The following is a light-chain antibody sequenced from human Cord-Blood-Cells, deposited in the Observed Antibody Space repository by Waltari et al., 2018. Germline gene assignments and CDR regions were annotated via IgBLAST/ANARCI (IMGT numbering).Light chain of an antibody. Sequence: QSALTQPPSASGSPGQSVTISCTGTRSDVGGYNYVSWYQQHPGKAPKLMIYEVSKRPSGVPDRFSGSKSGNTASLTVSGLQAEDEADYYCSSYAGSNNRYVFGTGTKVTVL. CDR1: RSDVGGYNY. CDR2: EVS. V-gene: IGLV2-8*01. CDR3: SSYAGSNNRYV. J-gene: IGLJ1*01.